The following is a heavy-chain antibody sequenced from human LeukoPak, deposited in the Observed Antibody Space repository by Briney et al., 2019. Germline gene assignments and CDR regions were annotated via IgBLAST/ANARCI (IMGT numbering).Heavy chain of an antibody. V-gene: IGHV3-30*03. D-gene: IGHD6-13*01. Sequence: GGSLRLSCAASGFTFSDYVIHWVRQAPGKGLEWVAVMSYDGSNKYYADSAKGRFTISRDSPKNTLYLQMNSLRAEDTAVYYCARTREQQLVRGGLDSWGQGTLVTVSS. CDR1: GFTFSDYV. CDR3: ARTREQQLVRGGLDS. CDR2: MSYDGSNK. J-gene: IGHJ4*02.